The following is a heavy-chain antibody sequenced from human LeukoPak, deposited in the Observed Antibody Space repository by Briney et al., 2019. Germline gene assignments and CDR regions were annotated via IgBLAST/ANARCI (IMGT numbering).Heavy chain of an antibody. D-gene: IGHD5-12*01. J-gene: IGHJ4*02. CDR3: ARAGSSGYDWRGY. Sequence: GGSLRLSCAASGFTFSSYSMNWVRQAPGKGLEWVSSISSSSSYIYYADSVKGRFTISRDNAKNSLYLQVNSLRAEDTAVYYCARAGSSGYDWRGYWGQGTLVTVSS. CDR2: ISSSSSYI. V-gene: IGHV3-21*01. CDR1: GFTFSSYS.